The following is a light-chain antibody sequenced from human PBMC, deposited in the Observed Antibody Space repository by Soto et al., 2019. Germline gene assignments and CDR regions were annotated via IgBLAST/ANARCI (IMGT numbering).Light chain of an antibody. CDR2: EVS. V-gene: IGKV2D-29*01. CDR1: HSLLFSDGKSY. Sequence: IVLTQTPLVFSVTPGQPASIPCRATHSLLFSDGKSYFYWFLQRAGQPPQLLIYEVSTRFSGVSDRLSGSGSGTDFTLKISRVEADDVGIYYCMQSIKLPYTFGQGTRLEIK. CDR3: MQSIKLPYT. J-gene: IGKJ5*01.